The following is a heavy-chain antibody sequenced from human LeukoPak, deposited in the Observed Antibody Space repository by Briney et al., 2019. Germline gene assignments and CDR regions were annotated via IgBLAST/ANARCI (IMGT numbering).Heavy chain of an antibody. CDR1: GYSFSNYW. Sequence: PGGFLRLSCAASGYSFSNYWMHWVRQAPGKGLVWVSRINSDGSRTNYADSVKGRFTISRDNAKNTLFLEMNSLGVEDSAVYYCARGLYSFSTFTLDPRGQGTLVTVSS. J-gene: IGHJ5*02. V-gene: IGHV3-74*01. D-gene: IGHD2-2*01. CDR3: ARGLYSFSTFTLDP. CDR2: INSDGSRT.